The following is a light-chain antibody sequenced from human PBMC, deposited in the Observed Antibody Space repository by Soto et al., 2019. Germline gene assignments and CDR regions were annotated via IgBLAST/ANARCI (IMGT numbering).Light chain of an antibody. CDR1: QSVSSTY. J-gene: IGKJ2*01. Sequence: EIVLTQSPGTLSLSPGERATLSCRASQSVSSTYLSWYRQKPGQAPRLLIYAAYSRETGIQDTISGSGSGTDFTLTISRLEPEDFAVYYCKQYGSAPYTFGQGTKVDIK. CDR2: AAY. CDR3: KQYGSAPYT. V-gene: IGKV3-20*01.